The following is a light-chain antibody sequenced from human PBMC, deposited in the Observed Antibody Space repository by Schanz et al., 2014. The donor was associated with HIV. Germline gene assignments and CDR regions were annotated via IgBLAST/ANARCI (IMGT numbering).Light chain of an antibody. V-gene: IGKV3-20*01. J-gene: IGKJ1*01. CDR3: QQYDTYRA. Sequence: EIVLTQSPGTLSLSPGERATLSCRASQSVSSNLAWYQQKPGQAPRLLIYGASSRATGIPDRFSGRGSGTEFTLTISSLQPDDFATYYCQQYDTYRAFGQGTKVEIK. CDR1: QSVSSN. CDR2: GAS.